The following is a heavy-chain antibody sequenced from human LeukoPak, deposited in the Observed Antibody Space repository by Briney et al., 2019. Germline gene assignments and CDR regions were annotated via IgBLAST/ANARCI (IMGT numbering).Heavy chain of an antibody. CDR2: IYHSGST. D-gene: IGHD3-10*01. V-gene: IGHV4-30-2*01. CDR3: ARGAGVRGDNFDY. Sequence: SQTLSLTCTVSGGSISSGGYYWSWIRQPPGKGLEWIGYIYHSGSTYYNPSLESRVTISVDRPKNQFSLKLRSVTAADTAVYYCARGAGVRGDNFDYWGQGTLVTVSS. CDR1: GGSISSGGYY. J-gene: IGHJ4*02.